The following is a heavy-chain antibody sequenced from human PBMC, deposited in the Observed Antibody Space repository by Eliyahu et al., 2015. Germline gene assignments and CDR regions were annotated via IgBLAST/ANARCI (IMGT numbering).Heavy chain of an antibody. CDR2: INPSGGSX. CDR1: GYXFTSYY. CDR3: ARGVGAEEVLYYFDY. Sequence: QVQLVQSGAEVKKPGASVKVSCKASGYXFTSYYMHWVRQAPGQGLEWMGIINPSGGSXSYAQKFQGXVTMTRDTSTSTVYMELSSLRSEDTAVYYCARGVGAEEVLYYFDYWGQGTLVTVSS. V-gene: IGHV1-46*03. J-gene: IGHJ4*02. D-gene: IGHD1-26*01.